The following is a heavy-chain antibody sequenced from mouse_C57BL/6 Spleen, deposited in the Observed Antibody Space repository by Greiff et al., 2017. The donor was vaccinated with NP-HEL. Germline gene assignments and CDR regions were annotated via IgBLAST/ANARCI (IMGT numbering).Heavy chain of an antibody. CDR2: INHGSGGT. Sequence: VKLQESGAELVRPGTSVKVSCKASGYAFTNYLIEWVKQRPGQGLEWIGVINHGSGGTNYNEKFKGKATLTADKSSSTAYMQLSSLTSEDSAVYFCARDDDYDAAYWGQGTLVTVSA. J-gene: IGHJ3*01. V-gene: IGHV1-54*01. CDR1: GYAFTNYL. CDR3: ARDDDYDAAY. D-gene: IGHD2-4*01.